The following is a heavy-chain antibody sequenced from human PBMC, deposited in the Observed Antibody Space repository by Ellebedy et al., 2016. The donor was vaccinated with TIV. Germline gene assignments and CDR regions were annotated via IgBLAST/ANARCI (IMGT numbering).Heavy chain of an antibody. J-gene: IGHJ4*02. CDR3: ARAERVYSSGYRPFDY. Sequence: AASVKVSCKASGYTFTSYYMHWVRQAPGQGLEWMGIINPSGGSTSYAQKFQGRVTMTRDTSTSTVYMELSSLRSEDTAVYYCARAERVYSSGYRPFDYWGQGTLVTVSS. V-gene: IGHV1-46*01. D-gene: IGHD3-22*01. CDR2: INPSGGST. CDR1: GYTFTSYY.